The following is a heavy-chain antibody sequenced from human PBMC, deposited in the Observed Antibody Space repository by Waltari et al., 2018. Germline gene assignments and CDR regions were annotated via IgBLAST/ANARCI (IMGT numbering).Heavy chain of an antibody. V-gene: IGHV4-39*01. D-gene: IGHD2-8*01. CDR3: ARHPAMTIMLWHFDL. CDR1: GGSISSSSYY. J-gene: IGHJ2*01. CDR2: MYYTWST. Sequence: QLQLQESGPGLVKPSETLSLTCTVSGGSISSSSYYWGWIRQPPGKGLEWIGSMYYTWSTYYTPSLKIRVTISVDTSKNQFSLKLSSVTAADTAVYYCARHPAMTIMLWHFDLWGRGTLVTVSS.